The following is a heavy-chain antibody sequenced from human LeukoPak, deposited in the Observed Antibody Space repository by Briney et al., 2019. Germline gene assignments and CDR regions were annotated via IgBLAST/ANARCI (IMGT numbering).Heavy chain of an antibody. J-gene: IGHJ4*02. D-gene: IGHD4-17*01. V-gene: IGHV3-7*01. CDR3: TYSTTVTTFEY. CDR2: IKQDGNEK. CDR1: GFTFSSYW. Sequence: GGSLRLSCAASGFTFSSYWMSWVRQAPGKGLGWVANIKQDGNEKYYVDSVKGRFTISRDNAKNSLYLQMNSLRAEDTAVYYCTYSTTVTTFEYWGQGTLVTVSS.